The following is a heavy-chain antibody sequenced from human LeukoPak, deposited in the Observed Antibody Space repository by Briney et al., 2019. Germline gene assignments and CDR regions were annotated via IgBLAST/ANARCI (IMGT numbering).Heavy chain of an antibody. CDR1: GFTFSSYG. CDR3: ARDSPGTTASDY. V-gene: IGHV3-30*03. J-gene: IGHJ4*02. D-gene: IGHD1-1*01. Sequence: GGSLRLSCAASGFTFSSYGMHWVRQAPGKGLEWVAVISYDGSNKYYADSVKGRFTISRDNSKNTLYLQMNSLRAEDTAVYYCARDSPGTTASDYWGQGTLVTVSS. CDR2: ISYDGSNK.